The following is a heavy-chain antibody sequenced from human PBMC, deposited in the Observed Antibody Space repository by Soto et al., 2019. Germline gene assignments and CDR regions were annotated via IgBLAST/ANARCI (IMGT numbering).Heavy chain of an antibody. CDR3: ARSSVYSRGIEEEFVY. Sequence: GSGPTLVNPTQTLTLTCTVSGFSLSNARMGVSWIRQPPGKALEWLAHIFSNDGKSYNTSLKSRLTIPKDNSKSQVVLTMTYMDPVDTATYYCARSSVYSRGIEEEFVYWGQRILVTVSS. V-gene: IGHV2-26*01. CDR1: GFSLSNARMG. J-gene: IGHJ4*02. CDR2: IFSNDGK. D-gene: IGHD6-19*01.